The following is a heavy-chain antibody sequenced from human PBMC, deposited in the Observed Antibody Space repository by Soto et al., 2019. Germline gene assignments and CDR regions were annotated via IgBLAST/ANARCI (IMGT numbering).Heavy chain of an antibody. D-gene: IGHD6-19*01. Sequence: QMQLVESGGGVVQPGGSLRLSCAASGFTFNYYPMHWVRQAPGKGLEWVAVVSFYGSNKYYADSVKGRFTISKDNSKNTLYLQMNSLRREDTAVYYCARLPGPLVAVLYIYPLDGREAMSDVDVWGQGTTVTVSS. CDR2: VSFYGSNK. CDR1: GFTFNYYP. CDR3: ARLPGPLVAVLYIYPLDGREAMSDVDV. J-gene: IGHJ6*02. V-gene: IGHV3-30-3*01.